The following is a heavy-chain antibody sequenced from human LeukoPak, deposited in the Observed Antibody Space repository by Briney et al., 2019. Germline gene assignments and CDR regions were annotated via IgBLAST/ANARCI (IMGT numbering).Heavy chain of an antibody. Sequence: SETLSLTCTVSGGSISSSSYYWGWIRQPPGKGLEWIGSIYYSGSTYYNPSLKSRVTISVDTSKNQFSLKLSSVTAADTAVYYCARGITMVRGVIRTSFDYWGQGTLVTVSS. CDR3: ARGITMVRGVIRTSFDY. V-gene: IGHV4-39*07. CDR1: GGSISSSSYY. CDR2: IYYSGST. D-gene: IGHD3-10*01. J-gene: IGHJ4*02.